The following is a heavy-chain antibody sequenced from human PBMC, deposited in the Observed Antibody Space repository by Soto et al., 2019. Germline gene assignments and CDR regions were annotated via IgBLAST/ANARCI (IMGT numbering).Heavy chain of an antibody. CDR3: VRRRLSGRIYRKDV. D-gene: IGHD3-16*01. CDR1: GFTLSDND. Sequence: GGSLRLSCAASGFTLSDNDMNWVRQAPGMGLEWVAAIYYNGTTYYADSAKERRTISTNTTKNTMPLQMISRRRDDTAADYCVRRRLSGRIYRKDVWGQGTTVTVSS. V-gene: IGHV3-53*01. J-gene: IGHJ6*02. CDR2: IYYNGTT.